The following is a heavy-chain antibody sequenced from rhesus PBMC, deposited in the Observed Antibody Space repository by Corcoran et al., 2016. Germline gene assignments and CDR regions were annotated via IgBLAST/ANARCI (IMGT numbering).Heavy chain of an antibody. Sequence: QVQLVQSGAEVKKPGASVKVSCKASGFTLGSYAIRGVRQAPGQGLEWIRVHLPLVGVTTYARTFQGRVTIPADTSTSTAYMELSSLRSEDTAVYYCARGGIQRVQFTYWGQGVLVTVSS. CDR3: ARGGIQRVQFTY. D-gene: IGHD5-42*01. CDR1: GFTLGSYA. CDR2: HLPLVGVT. J-gene: IGHJ4*01. V-gene: IGHV1-198*01.